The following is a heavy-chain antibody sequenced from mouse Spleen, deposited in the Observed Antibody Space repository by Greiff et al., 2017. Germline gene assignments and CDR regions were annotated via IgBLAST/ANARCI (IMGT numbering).Heavy chain of an antibody. D-gene: IGHD2-1*01. V-gene: IGHV2-2*01. J-gene: IGHJ4*01. CDR2: IWSGGST. CDR3: ARTPFYGNYLYAMDY. CDR1: GFSLTSYG. Sequence: VMLVESGPGLVQPSQSLSITCTVSGFSLTSYGVHWVRQSPGKGLEWLGVIWSGGSTDYNAAFISRLSISKDNSKSQVFFKMNSLQADDTAIYYCARTPFYGNYLYAMDYWGQGTSVTVSS.